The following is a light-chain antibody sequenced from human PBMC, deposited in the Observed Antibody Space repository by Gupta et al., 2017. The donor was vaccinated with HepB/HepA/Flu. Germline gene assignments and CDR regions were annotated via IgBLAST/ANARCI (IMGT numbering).Light chain of an antibody. Sequence: QSALPPPASVSGSPGQSITISCTGTNGDIGGYNYVSWYQQNPGKAPKLMIYDVSTRPSGVSDRFSGSKSGNTASLTISGLQAEDEADYYCSSYASISALVVFGGGTKRTVL. V-gene: IGLV2-14*03. CDR3: SSYASISALVV. CDR1: NGDIGGYNY. CDR2: DVS. J-gene: IGLJ2*01.